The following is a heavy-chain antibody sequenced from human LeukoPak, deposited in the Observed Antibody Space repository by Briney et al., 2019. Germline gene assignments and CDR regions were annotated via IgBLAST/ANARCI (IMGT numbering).Heavy chain of an antibody. CDR1: GGSISSYY. CDR3: VRDTGLPRGKAYYYYYMDV. Sequence: SETLSLTCTVSGGSISSYYWSWIRQPAGKGLEWIGRIYTSGSTNYNPSLKSRVTMSVDTSKNQFSLKLSSVTAADTAVYYCVRDTGLPRGKAYYYYYMDVWGKGTTVTVSS. J-gene: IGHJ6*03. D-gene: IGHD3-16*01. V-gene: IGHV4-4*07. CDR2: IYTSGST.